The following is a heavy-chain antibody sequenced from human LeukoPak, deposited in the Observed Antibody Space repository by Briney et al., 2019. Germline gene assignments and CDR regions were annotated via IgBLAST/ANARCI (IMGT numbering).Heavy chain of an antibody. V-gene: IGHV3-74*01. Sequence: TGGSLRLSCEASGFAFSFFAMSWLRQAPGKGLEWVSRMNSDGSSTSYADSVKGRFTISRDNAKNTLYLQLNSLRAEDTAVYYCARMTGGLWDYWGQGTLVTVSS. J-gene: IGHJ4*02. CDR1: GFAFSFFA. CDR2: MNSDGSST. D-gene: IGHD2-15*01. CDR3: ARMTGGLWDY.